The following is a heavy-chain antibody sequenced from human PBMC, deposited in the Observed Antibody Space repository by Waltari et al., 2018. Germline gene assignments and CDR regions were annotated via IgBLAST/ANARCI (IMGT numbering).Heavy chain of an antibody. V-gene: IGHV3-23*01. J-gene: IGHJ4*02. D-gene: IGHD1-26*01. CDR1: GFAFSIYA. CDR3: AKSRGSYSLDY. Sequence: EVQLLESGGGLVQPGGSLRLSCAAPGFAFSIYAMSWLRQAPGKGLEWVSAISGSGDRTYYADSVKGRFTISRDNSKNTLYLQMNSLRAEDTAIYYCAKSRGSYSLDYWGQGTLVTVSS. CDR2: ISGSGDRT.